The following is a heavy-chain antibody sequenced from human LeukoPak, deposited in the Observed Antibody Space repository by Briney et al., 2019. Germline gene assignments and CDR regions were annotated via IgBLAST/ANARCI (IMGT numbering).Heavy chain of an antibody. D-gene: IGHD2-2*01. Sequence: GASVKVSCKASGYTFTSYGITWVRQAPGQGLEWMGWISAYNGNTKYAPKLQGRVTMTTDTSTRTAYMELRSLRSDDTAVYYCASDVGYCSSSSCYGLYYWGQGTLVTVSS. CDR2: ISAYNGNT. J-gene: IGHJ4*02. CDR3: ASDVGYCSSSSCYGLYY. V-gene: IGHV1-18*01. CDR1: GYTFTSYG.